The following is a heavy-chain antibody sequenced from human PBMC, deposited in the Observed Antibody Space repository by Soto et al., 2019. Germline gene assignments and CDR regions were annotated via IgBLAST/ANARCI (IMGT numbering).Heavy chain of an antibody. CDR3: ARGYGEEWPTSDF. D-gene: IGHD3-10*01. CDR1: GGSFSRYH. J-gene: IGHJ4*02. CDR2: IHHNGGT. V-gene: IGHV4-34*01. Sequence: QVQLQQWGAGLLKPSETLSLTCTVYGGSFSRYHWNWIRQAPGKGLEWIGEIHHNGGTNYSPSREGRVTISVDTSKNEFSLKLRSVTAADTAVYYCARGYGEEWPTSDFWGQGTLVTVSS.